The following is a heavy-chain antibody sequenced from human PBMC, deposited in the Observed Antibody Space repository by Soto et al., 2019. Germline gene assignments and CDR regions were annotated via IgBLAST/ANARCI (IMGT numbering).Heavy chain of an antibody. V-gene: IGHV4-31*03. CDR3: ARAVRLWFGELFIYFDY. D-gene: IGHD3-10*01. Sequence: QVQLQESGPGLVKPSQTLSLTCTVSGGSISSGGYYWSWIRQHPGKGLEWIGYIYYSGSTYYNPSLKSRVTISVDTSKNQFSLKLSSVTAADTAVYYCARAVRLWFGELFIYFDYWGQGTLVTVSS. CDR2: IYYSGST. CDR1: GGSISSGGYY. J-gene: IGHJ4*02.